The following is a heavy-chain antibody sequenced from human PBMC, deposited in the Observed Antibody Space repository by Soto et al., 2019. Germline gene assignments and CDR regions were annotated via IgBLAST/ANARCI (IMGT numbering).Heavy chain of an antibody. CDR2: IRSKSNSYAT. CDR3: TRREGYCSSTNCPNWFDP. CDR1: GFTFSGSA. J-gene: IGHJ5*02. V-gene: IGHV3-73*01. D-gene: IGHD2-2*01. Sequence: GRSLRLSFAASGFTFSGSAMHWVRQASGKGLEWVGRIRSKSNSYATAYAASVKGRFTISRDDSKNTAYLQMNSLNSEDTAVYYCTRREGYCSSTNCPNWFDPWGQGTLVTVSS.